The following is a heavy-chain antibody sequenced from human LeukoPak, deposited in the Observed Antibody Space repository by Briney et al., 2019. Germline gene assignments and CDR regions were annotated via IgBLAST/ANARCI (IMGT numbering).Heavy chain of an antibody. CDR1: GFTFSSYA. CDR3: AKNHGGSYRSGGY. D-gene: IGHD1-26*01. J-gene: IGHJ4*02. Sequence: PGGSLRLSCAASGFTFSSYAMSWVRQAPGEGLEWVSAISGSGGSTYYADSVKGRFTISRDNSKNTLYLQMNSLRAEDTAVYYCAKNHGGSYRSGGYWGQGTLVTVSS. CDR2: ISGSGGST. V-gene: IGHV3-23*01.